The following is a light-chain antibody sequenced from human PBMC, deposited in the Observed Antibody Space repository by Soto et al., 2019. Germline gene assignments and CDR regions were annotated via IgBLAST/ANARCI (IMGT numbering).Light chain of an antibody. Sequence: QPVLTQSPSASASLGASVKLTCTLSSGHNNYAIAWHQQQPDKGPRYLMKLNSDGSHSKGDGIPDRFSGSSSGTERHLTISSLQSEDEADYYCQTWGTAIHXVVXGGGTKLTVL. CDR2: LNSDGSH. CDR1: SGHNNYA. CDR3: QTWGTAIHXVV. J-gene: IGLJ2*01. V-gene: IGLV4-69*01.